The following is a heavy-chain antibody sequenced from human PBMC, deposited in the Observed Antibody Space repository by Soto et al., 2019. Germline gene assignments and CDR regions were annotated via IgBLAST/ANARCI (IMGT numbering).Heavy chain of an antibody. CDR3: ARDEWGGGVTPYGMDV. V-gene: IGHV4-31*03. J-gene: IGHJ6*02. CDR1: GGSISSGGYY. CDR2: IYYSGGT. D-gene: IGHD3-16*01. Sequence: QVQLQESGPGLVKPSQTLSLTCTVSGGSISSGGYYWSWIRQHPGKGLEWIGYIYYSGGTYYNPSLKSRVTISVDTSKNQFSLKLSSVTAADTAVYYWARDEWGGGVTPYGMDVWGQGTTVTVSS.